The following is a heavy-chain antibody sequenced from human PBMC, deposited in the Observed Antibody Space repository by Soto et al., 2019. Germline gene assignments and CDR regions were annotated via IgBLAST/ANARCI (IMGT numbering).Heavy chain of an antibody. V-gene: IGHV1-69*06. Sequence: VPCKASGGTFSTYTFSWVRQAPGQGLEGIGRIIPIFGTPYYAQKFQGRVTITADKSTSTVYMELSSLRSDDTAVYFCARGLECRGYCLDKPTWFAPWGQGTLVTVSS. CDR2: IIPIFGTP. D-gene: IGHD2-15*01. J-gene: IGHJ5*02. CDR1: GGTFSTYT. CDR3: ARGLECRGYCLDKPTWFAP.